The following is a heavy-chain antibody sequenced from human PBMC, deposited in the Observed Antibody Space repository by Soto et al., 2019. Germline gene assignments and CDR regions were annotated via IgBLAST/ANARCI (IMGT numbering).Heavy chain of an antibody. Sequence: SETLSLTCAVYGGSFSGYYWSWIRQPPGKGLEWIGYIFYSGPTYYNPSLKSRVTISVDTSKNQFSLKLNSMTAADTAVYYCARDRVMLTFGGASEEWGIDSWGQGTLVTVSS. J-gene: IGHJ4*02. CDR1: GGSFSGYY. D-gene: IGHD3-16*01. CDR3: ARDRVMLTFGGASEEWGIDS. V-gene: IGHV4-34*09. CDR2: IFYSGPT.